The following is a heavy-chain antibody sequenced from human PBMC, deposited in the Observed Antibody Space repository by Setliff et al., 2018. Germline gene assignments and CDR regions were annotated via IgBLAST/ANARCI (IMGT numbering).Heavy chain of an antibody. Sequence: PGGSLRPSCAASGFTFSSYWMAWVRQAPGKGLEWVANINQDGSQKYYVDSVKGRFTISRDNAKNSLYLQVNSLRVEDTAVYYCARDEVNCSGTKCYSGFDSWGQGTLVTVSS. CDR3: ARDEVNCSGTKCYSGFDS. D-gene: IGHD2-15*01. V-gene: IGHV3-7*01. CDR2: INQDGSQK. J-gene: IGHJ4*02. CDR1: GFTFSSYW.